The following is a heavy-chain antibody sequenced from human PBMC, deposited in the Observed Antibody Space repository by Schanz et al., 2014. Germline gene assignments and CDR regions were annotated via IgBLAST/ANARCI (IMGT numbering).Heavy chain of an antibody. Sequence: EVQLVESGGGLLQPGGSLRLSCAASGFTFGTFWMSWVRQAPGKGLEWLANINQDGSEEYYVDSLNGRLTISRDNARNSLYLQMNSLRAEDTAVYFCARGGAGSVLFFFDYWGQGTLVTVSS. CDR3: ARGGAGSVLFFFDY. V-gene: IGHV3-7*04. CDR2: INQDGSEE. CDR1: GFTFGTFW. J-gene: IGHJ4*02. D-gene: IGHD3-10*01.